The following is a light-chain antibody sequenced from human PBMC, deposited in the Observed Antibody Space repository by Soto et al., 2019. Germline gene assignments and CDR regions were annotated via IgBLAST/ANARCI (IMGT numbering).Light chain of an antibody. CDR3: QQYGCSPPYT. V-gene: IGKV3-20*01. CDR2: GAS. J-gene: IGKJ2*01. Sequence: EIELTQSPSTLSLSPGERATLSCRASQSVSSIYLAWYQQKPGQAPRLLIYGASSRTTGIPDRFSGSGCGTDFTLTISRLEPEDFAVYYCQQYGCSPPYTFGQGTKLEIK. CDR1: QSVSSIY.